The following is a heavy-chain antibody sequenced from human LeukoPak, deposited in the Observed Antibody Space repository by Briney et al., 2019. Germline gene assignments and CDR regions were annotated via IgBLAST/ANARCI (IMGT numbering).Heavy chain of an antibody. CDR2: IIPIFGTA. Sequence: SVKVSCEASGGTFSSYAISWVRQAPGQGLEWMGRIIPIFGTANYAQKFQGRVTITTDESTSTAYMELSSLRSEDTAVYYCARGAGYYGSGSFFDYWGQGTLVTVSS. CDR1: GGTFSSYA. V-gene: IGHV1-69*05. D-gene: IGHD3-10*01. CDR3: ARGAGYYGSGSFFDY. J-gene: IGHJ4*02.